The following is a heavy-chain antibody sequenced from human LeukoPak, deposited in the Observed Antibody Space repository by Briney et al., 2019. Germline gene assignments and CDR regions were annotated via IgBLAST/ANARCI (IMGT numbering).Heavy chain of an antibody. CDR3: ARVSDISGYYYYFDY. Sequence: SETLSLTCTVSGGSINYYYWNWIRQPPGKGLEWLGYIYYSGNTDYNPSLKSRVTMSVDTSRNQFSLRLTSVTAADTAVYYCARVSDISGYYYYFDYWGQGTLVTVSS. V-gene: IGHV4-59*01. CDR1: GGSINYYY. D-gene: IGHD3-22*01. J-gene: IGHJ4*02. CDR2: IYYSGNT.